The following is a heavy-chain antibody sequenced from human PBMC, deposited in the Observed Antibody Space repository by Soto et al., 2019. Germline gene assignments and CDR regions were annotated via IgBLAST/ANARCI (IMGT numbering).Heavy chain of an antibody. CDR1: GFTFSSYG. CDR3: AKRSVGSSSDY. V-gene: IGHV3-30*18. J-gene: IGHJ4*02. D-gene: IGHD2-15*01. CDR2: ISYDGSNK. Sequence: QVQLVESGGGVVQPGRSLRLSCAASGFTFSSYGMHWVRQAPGKGLEWVAVISYDGSNKYYADSVKGRFTISRDNSKNTLYLQMNSLRAEHTAVYYCAKRSVGSSSDYWGQGTLVTVSS.